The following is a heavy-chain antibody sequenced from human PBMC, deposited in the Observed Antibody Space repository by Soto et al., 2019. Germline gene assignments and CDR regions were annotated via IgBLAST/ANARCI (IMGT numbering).Heavy chain of an antibody. Sequence: QVQLVQSGAEVKKPGSSVKVSCKASGATFSFYTINWVRQAPGLGLEWMGRVNPIVSMSNYAKKFQGRVTITADKSTNTAYMQLSSLISEDTAIYYCAASYGSGYRAFDYWGQGALVTVSS. V-gene: IGHV1-69*02. CDR1: GATFSFYT. CDR2: VNPIVSMS. J-gene: IGHJ4*02. CDR3: AASYGSGYRAFDY. D-gene: IGHD3-10*01.